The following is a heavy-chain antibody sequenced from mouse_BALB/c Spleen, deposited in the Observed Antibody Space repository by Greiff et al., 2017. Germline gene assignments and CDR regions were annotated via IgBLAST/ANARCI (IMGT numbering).Heavy chain of an antibody. CDR2: IDPANGNN. J-gene: IGHJ2*01. Sequence: EVQLKQSGAELVKPGASVKLSCTASGFNFKDTYMHWVKQRPEQGLEWIGRIDPANGNNKYDPKFQGKATITADTSSNTAYLQLSSLTSEATAVNYCARGGDYEDNGGQGTTPPVSS. D-gene: IGHD2-4*01. CDR1: GFNFKDTY. V-gene: IGHV14-3*02. CDR3: ARGGDYEDN.